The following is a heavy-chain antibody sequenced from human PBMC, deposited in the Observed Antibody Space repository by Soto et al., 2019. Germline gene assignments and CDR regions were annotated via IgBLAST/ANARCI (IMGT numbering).Heavy chain of an antibody. Sequence: QVQLVQSGAEVKKPGSSVKVSCKASGGTFSSYAISWVRQAPGQGLEWMGGIIPIFGTANYAQKIQGRVTITADESTSAAYMELSSLTSEYTAVYYCARGGRIQLWSSRYWGQGTLVTVSS. CDR3: ARGGRIQLWSSRY. D-gene: IGHD5-18*01. CDR2: IIPIFGTA. J-gene: IGHJ4*02. CDR1: GGTFSSYA. V-gene: IGHV1-69*01.